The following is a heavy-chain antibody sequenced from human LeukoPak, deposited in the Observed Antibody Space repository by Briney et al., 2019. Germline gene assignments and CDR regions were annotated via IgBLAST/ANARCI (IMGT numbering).Heavy chain of an antibody. CDR2: ISGSGNTI. Sequence: GGSLRLSCAASGFTFSSYGMHWVRQAPGKGLEWVSYISGSGNTIYYADSVRGRFTISRDNAKNSLYLQMNSLRAEDTAVYYCARRLTDYWGQGTLVTVSS. V-gene: IGHV3-48*04. CDR3: ARRLTDY. J-gene: IGHJ4*02. CDR1: GFTFSSYG.